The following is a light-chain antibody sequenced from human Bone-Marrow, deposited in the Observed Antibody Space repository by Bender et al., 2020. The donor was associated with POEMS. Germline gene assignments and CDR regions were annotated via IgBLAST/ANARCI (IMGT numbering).Light chain of an antibody. Sequence: QSALTQPASVSGSPGQSVTISCTGTSSDIGNYDRVSWYQQHPGKAPKLLFFDVTHRPPGVSRRFSGSKSGNTASLTISGLQAEDEGDYYCSSYSSTNTLIIFGGGTKLTV. J-gene: IGLJ2*01. CDR3: SSYSSTNTLII. CDR2: DVT. CDR1: SSDIGNYDR. V-gene: IGLV2-14*03.